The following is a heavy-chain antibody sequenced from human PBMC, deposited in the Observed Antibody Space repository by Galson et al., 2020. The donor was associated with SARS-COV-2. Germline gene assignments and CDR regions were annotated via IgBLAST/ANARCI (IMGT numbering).Heavy chain of an antibody. CDR1: GLYFRDNY. V-gene: IGHV3-11*04. Sequence: NSGGSLRLSCAASGLYFRDNYMSWIRQAPGKGLEWLAFFSRSGISIYYASSVEGRFTISRDNAKNSLSLQMNSLRVEDTAVYYCARALHGYNFFDRWCRGTLVTVSS. J-gene: IGHJ2*01. D-gene: IGHD5-12*01. CDR3: ARALHGYNFFDR. CDR2: FSRSGISI.